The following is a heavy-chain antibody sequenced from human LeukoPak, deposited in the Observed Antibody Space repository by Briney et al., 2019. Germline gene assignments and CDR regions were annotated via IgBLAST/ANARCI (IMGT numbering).Heavy chain of an antibody. CDR1: GFSVSSYP. CDR2: ISNTDGST. D-gene: IGHD5-24*01. Sequence: GGSLTLSCAASGFSVSSYPMSWVRQAPGEGLEWVSVISNTDGSTNYAESVKGRFTTSRDNSKNMLYLQMSSLRAEDTAVYFCAKRGWLESWGRGTLVTVSS. J-gene: IGHJ4*02. V-gene: IGHV3-23*01. CDR3: AKRGWLES.